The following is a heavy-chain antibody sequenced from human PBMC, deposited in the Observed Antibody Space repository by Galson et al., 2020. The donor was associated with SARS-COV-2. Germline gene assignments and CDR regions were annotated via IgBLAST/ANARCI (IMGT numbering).Heavy chain of an antibody. V-gene: IGHV3-11*01. J-gene: IGHJ6*02. D-gene: IGHD6-19*01. CDR2: ISSSGSTI. CDR1: GFTFSDYY. CDR3: ARDMRSAGTGPHYYYYGMDV. Sequence: KIGESLKISCAASGFTFSDYYMSWIRQAPGKGLEWVSYISSSGSTIYYADSVKGRFTISRDNAKNSLYLQMNSLRAEDTAVYYCARDMRSAGTGPHYYYYGMDVWGQGTTVTVSS.